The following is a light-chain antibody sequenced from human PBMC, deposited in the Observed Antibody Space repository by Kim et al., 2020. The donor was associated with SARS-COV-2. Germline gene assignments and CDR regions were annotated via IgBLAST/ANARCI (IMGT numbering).Light chain of an antibody. V-gene: IGLV1-44*01. CDR2: SNH. CDR1: SSNIGSES. CDR3: AAWDGSLNGWL. Sequence: ELTQPPSASGTPGQSVTISCSGSSSNIGSESVNWYQQRPGTGPKLLIHSNHPRTSGVPDRFSGSKSGTSASLAISGPQTEDEADYYCAAWDGSLNGWLFGGGTKLTVL. J-gene: IGLJ3*02.